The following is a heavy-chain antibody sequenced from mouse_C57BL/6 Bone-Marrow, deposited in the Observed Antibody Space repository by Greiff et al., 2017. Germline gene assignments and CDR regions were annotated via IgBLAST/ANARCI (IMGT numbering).Heavy chain of an antibody. CDR1: GYTFTSYW. CDR3: AREGYYYGSTGFDY. J-gene: IGHJ2*01. CDR2: IDPSDSYT. V-gene: IGHV1-69*01. Sequence: VQLQQPGAELVMPGASVKLSCKASGYTFTSYWMHWVKQRPGQGLEWIGAIDPSDSYTNYNQKFKGKSTLTVDKSSSTAYMQLSSLTSEDSAVYYCAREGYYYGSTGFDYWGQGTTLTVSS. D-gene: IGHD1-1*01.